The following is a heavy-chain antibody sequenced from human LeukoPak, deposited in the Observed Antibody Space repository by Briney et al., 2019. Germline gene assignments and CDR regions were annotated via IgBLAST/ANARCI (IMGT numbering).Heavy chain of an antibody. CDR2: MSWNGDNI. CDR1: GFTFHDYA. CDR3: AKDGSSHSNMLTAYDY. V-gene: IGHV3-9*01. J-gene: IGHJ4*02. Sequence: PGGSLRLSCVASGFTFHDYAMHWVRQAPGKGLEWVSAMSWNGDNIAYADSVKGRFTISRDNAKNSLYLQMNSLRPEDTALYYCAKDGSSHSNMLTAYDYWGQGTLVTVSS. D-gene: IGHD3-16*01.